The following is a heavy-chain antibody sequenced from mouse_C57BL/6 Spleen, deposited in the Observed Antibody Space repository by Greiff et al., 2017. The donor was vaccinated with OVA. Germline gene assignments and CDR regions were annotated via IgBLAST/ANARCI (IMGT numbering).Heavy chain of an antibody. Sequence: DVKLVESGGGLVKPGGSLKLSCAASGFTFSSYTMSWVRQTPEKRLEWVATISGGGGNTYYPDSVKGRFTISRDNAKNTLYLQMSSLRSEDTALYYCARQGYSNYVRFAYWGQGTLVTVSA. CDR2: ISGGGGNT. V-gene: IGHV5-9*01. CDR1: GFTFSSYT. CDR3: ARQGYSNYVRFAY. D-gene: IGHD2-5*01. J-gene: IGHJ3*01.